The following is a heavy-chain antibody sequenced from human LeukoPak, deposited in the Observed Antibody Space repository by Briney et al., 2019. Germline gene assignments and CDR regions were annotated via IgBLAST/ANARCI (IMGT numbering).Heavy chain of an antibody. CDR2: MNPNSGNT. CDR1: GYTFTSYD. D-gene: IGHD3-3*01. CDR3: ARGVGLYDFWSGYYRGHWFDP. J-gene: IGHJ5*02. Sequence: ASVKVSCKASGYTFTSYDINWVRQANGQGLEWMGWMNPNSGNTGYAQKFQGRVTMTRNTSISTAYMELSSLRSEDTAVYYCARGVGLYDFWSGYYRGHWFDPWGQGTLVTVSS. V-gene: IGHV1-8*01.